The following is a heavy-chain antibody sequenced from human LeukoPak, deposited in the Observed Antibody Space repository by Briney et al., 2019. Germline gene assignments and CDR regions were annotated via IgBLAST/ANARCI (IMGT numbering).Heavy chain of an antibody. CDR3: ARAQVVYAPLYYMDV. CDR2: INPSGGST. V-gene: IGHV1-46*01. Sequence: ASVKVSCKASGYTFTSYYMHWVRQAPGQGLEWMGLINPSGGSTSYAQKFQGRVTMTRDMSTSTVYMELSSLRSEDTAVYYCARAQVVYAPLYYMDVWGKGTTVTVSS. D-gene: IGHD2-8*02. J-gene: IGHJ6*03. CDR1: GYTFTSYY.